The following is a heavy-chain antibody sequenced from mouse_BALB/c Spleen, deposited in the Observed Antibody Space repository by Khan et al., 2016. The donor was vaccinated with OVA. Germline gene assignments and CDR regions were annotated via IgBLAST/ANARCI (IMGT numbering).Heavy chain of an antibody. CDR2: INHGSGGT. CDR3: SRSGYGFGAY. J-gene: IGHJ3*01. Sequence: QVQLKQSGAELVRPGTSVKVSCKASGYAFTDYLIEWLKQRPGQGLEWIGVINHGSGGTHYNEEFMDRATLTADKSSSTAYMQLSSLTSDDSAVYFCSRSGYGFGAYWGPGTLVTVSA. CDR1: GYAFTDYL. D-gene: IGHD3-2*02. V-gene: IGHV1-54*01.